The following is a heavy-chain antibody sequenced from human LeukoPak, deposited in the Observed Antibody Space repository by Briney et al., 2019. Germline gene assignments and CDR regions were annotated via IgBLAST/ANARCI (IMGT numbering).Heavy chain of an antibody. CDR1: GGSMSGYY. CDR3: ARRSKLGYYFDS. D-gene: IGHD3-16*01. J-gene: IGHJ4*02. Sequence: SETLSVTCTVSGGSMSGYYWSWIRQPPGKGLEWIGYIFSSGSSNFNPSLKSRVTISVDTSRNQFSLRLSSVTAADTAVYSCARRSKLGYYFDSWGQGILVTVSS. V-gene: IGHV4-59*08. CDR2: IFSSGSS.